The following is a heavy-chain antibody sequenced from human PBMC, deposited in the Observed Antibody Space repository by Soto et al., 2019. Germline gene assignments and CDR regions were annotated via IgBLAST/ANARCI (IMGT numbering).Heavy chain of an antibody. CDR2: ISTYNGNT. CDR3: ARGVGTNGLDV. D-gene: IGHD7-27*01. J-gene: IGHJ6*02. CDR1: GYRFTTYG. V-gene: IGHV1-18*04. Sequence: QVQLLQSGAEVKKPGASVKVSCTASGYRFTTYGITWVRLVPGQGLEWLGGISTYNGNTDYAQNLQDRVTMTTETSTSTAYMEVTSLTSDDTAVYYCARGVGTNGLDVWGQGTTVTVSS.